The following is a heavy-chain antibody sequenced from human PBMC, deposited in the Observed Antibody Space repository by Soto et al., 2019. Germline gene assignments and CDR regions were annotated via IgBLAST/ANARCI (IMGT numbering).Heavy chain of an antibody. V-gene: IGHV4-30-4*01. D-gene: IGHD4-4*01. CDR2: IYYSGST. CDR1: GGSISSGDYY. CDR3: ARDVYSNYGMDV. Sequence: SSETLSLTCTVSGGSISSGDYYWSWIRQPPGKGLEWIGYIYYSGSTYYNPSLKSRVTISVDTSKNQFSLKLSSVTAADTAVYYCARDVYSNYGMDVWGQGTTVTVSS. J-gene: IGHJ6*02.